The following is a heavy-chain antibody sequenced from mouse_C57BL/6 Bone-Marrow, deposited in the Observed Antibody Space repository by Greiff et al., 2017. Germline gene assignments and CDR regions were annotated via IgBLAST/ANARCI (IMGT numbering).Heavy chain of an antibody. CDR1: GYTFTDYE. D-gene: IGHD2-1*01. J-gene: IGHJ2*01. CDR2: IDPETGGT. Sequence: QVQLQQSGAELVRPGASVTLSCKASGYTFTDYEMHWVKQTPVHGLEWIGAIDPETGGTAYNQKFKGKAILTADKSSSTAYMELRSLTSEDSAVYYCTRSPYGNFYFDYWGQSTTLTISS. CDR3: TRSPYGNFYFDY. V-gene: IGHV1-15*01.